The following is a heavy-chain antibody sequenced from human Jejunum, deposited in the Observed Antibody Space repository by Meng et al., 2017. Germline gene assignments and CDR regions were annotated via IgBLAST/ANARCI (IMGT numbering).Heavy chain of an antibody. CDR2: IYSGGNT. CDR3: ARDRQYYFDY. V-gene: IGHV3-53*04. CDR1: GFTVSSNY. J-gene: IGHJ4*02. Sequence: GGSLRLSCAASGFTVSSNYMSWVRQAPGKGREWVSVIYSGGNTYYADSVKGRFTISRHDSKNTLYLQMNSLRTEDTAVYYCARDRQYYFDYWGQGTLVTVYS.